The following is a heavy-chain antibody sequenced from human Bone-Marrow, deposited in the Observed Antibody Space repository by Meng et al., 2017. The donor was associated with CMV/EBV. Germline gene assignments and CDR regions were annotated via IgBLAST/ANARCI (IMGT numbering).Heavy chain of an antibody. CDR3: ARTWGYYVSSGYYLYYYYGMDV. J-gene: IGHJ6*02. CDR2: IYYSGST. D-gene: IGHD3-22*01. Sequence: ESLKISCTVSGGSISSYFWSWIRQPPGKGLEWIGYIYYSGSTNYNPSLKSRVTISVDTSKNQFSLKLSSVTTADTAVYYCARTWGYYVSSGYYLYYYYGMDVWGQGTTVTVSS. CDR1: GGSISSYF. V-gene: IGHV4-59*01.